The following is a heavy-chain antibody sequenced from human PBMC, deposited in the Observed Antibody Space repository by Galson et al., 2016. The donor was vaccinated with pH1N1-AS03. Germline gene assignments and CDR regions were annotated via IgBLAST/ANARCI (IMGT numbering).Heavy chain of an antibody. D-gene: IGHD3-22*01. J-gene: IGHJ4*02. Sequence: SLRLSCAASEFTINKYGMHWVRQAPGKGLEWVAIIWNDGGTTHYADSVKGRFTISRDNSKNTLYLQINSLRAEDTAVYYCVRDDDSSGYYPDSWGRGTLVTVSS. CDR3: VRDDDSSGYYPDS. CDR2: IWNDGGTT. V-gene: IGHV3-33*01. CDR1: EFTINKYG.